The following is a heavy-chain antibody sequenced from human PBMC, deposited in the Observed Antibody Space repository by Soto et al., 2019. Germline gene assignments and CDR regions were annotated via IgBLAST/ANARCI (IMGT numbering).Heavy chain of an antibody. D-gene: IGHD1-1*01. CDR2: ISATGSS. CDR3: VRDGTKNLRDWLPP. Sequence: PTLTCNVSGVSLSGFYWSWIRQPPGKGLEWIGRISATGSSDYNPSLKSRITISVEMSKKQLYLKLRSVTAADTAMYYCVRDGTKNLRDWLPPWGQGILVNVSP. V-gene: IGHV4-4*07. J-gene: IGHJ5*02. CDR1: GVSLSGFY.